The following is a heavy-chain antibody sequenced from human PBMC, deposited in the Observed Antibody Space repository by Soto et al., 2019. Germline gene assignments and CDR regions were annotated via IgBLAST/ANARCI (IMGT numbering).Heavy chain of an antibody. CDR1: GGSISSGGYY. D-gene: IGHD3-10*01. V-gene: IGHV4-31*03. Sequence: QVQLQESGPGLVKPSQTLSLTCTVSGGSISSGGYYWSWVRQHPGKGLEWIGYIYYSGSTYYNPSLKSRVTISVDTSKNQFSLKLSSVTAADTAVYYCARDLRFRGFYGMDVWGQGTTVTVSS. J-gene: IGHJ6*02. CDR3: ARDLRFRGFYGMDV. CDR2: IYYSGST.